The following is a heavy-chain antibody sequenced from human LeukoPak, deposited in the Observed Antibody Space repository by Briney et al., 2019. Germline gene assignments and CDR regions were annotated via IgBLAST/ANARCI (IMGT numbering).Heavy chain of an antibody. D-gene: IGHD2-15*01. CDR2: IKSDGSAK. J-gene: IGHJ4*02. CDR3: ARDLGGGSCL. CDR1: GFTFSNYW. V-gene: IGHV3-7*01. Sequence: GGSVRLSCAASGFTFSNYWMAWVRQAPGKGLEWVASIKSDGSAKYYVDSVKGRFTISRDNAKNSLFLQMNSLRVEDMAVYYCARDLGGGSCLWGQGTLVTVSS.